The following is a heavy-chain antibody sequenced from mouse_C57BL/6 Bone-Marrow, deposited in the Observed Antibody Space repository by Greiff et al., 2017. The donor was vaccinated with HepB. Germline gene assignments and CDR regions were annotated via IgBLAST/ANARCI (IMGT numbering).Heavy chain of an antibody. CDR1: GYAFSSYW. CDR2: IYPGDGDT. V-gene: IGHV1-80*01. D-gene: IGHD1-1*01. Sequence: QVQLQQSGAELVKPGASVKISCKASGYAFSSYWLNWVKQRPGKGLEWIGQIYPGDGDTNYNGKFKGKATLTADKSSSTAYMQLSSLTSEDSAVYFCARGGTYYGSSWFAYWGQGTLVTVSA. J-gene: IGHJ3*01. CDR3: ARGGTYYGSSWFAY.